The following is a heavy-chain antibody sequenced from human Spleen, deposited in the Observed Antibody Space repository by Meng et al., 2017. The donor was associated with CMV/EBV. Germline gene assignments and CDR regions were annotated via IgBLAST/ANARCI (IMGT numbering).Heavy chain of an antibody. J-gene: IGHJ4*02. D-gene: IGHD3-3*01. CDR3: ARWPDFRSGFFM. V-gene: IGHV4-61*01. CDR1: GGSVSSRNYY. CDR2: IDYSGST. Sequence: GSLRLSCTVSGGSVSSRNYYWSWIRQPPGKGLEWIGYIDYSGSTNYNPSLKSRVTISVDTSKNQFSLKLSSVTAADTAVYYCARWPDFRSGFFMWGQGTLVTVSS.